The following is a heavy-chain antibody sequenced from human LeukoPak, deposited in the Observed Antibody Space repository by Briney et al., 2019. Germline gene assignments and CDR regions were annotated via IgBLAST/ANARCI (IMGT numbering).Heavy chain of an antibody. CDR2: VYHSGTT. D-gene: IGHD2-2*01. CDR1: GGSFSGYY. J-gene: IGHJ4*02. V-gene: IGHV4-34*01. Sequence: SETLSLTCAVYGGSFSGYYWSWIRQPPGKGLEWIGEVYHSGTTNYNPSLKSRVTLSVDTSKNQFSLKLASVTAADTAVYYCARGAYCTSINCYGFDYWGQGTQVTASS. CDR3: ARGAYCTSINCYGFDY.